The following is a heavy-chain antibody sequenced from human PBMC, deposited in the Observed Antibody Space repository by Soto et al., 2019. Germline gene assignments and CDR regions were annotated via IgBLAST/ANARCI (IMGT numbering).Heavy chain of an antibody. CDR2: ISSSGTYI. CDR3: ARDPSDCSSTSCWGYYALDV. CDR1: GFTFSTYS. J-gene: IGHJ6*02. Sequence: GGSLRLSCAASGFTFSTYSMNWVRQAPGKGLGWVSSISSSGTYIHYADSLKGRFTISRDNAKNSLYLQMISLRAEDTAVYYCARDPSDCSSTSCWGYYALDVWGQGTTVTVSS. V-gene: IGHV3-21*01. D-gene: IGHD2-2*01.